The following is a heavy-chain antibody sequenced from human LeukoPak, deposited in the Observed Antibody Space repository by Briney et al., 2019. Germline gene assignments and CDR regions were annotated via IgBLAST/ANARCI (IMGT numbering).Heavy chain of an antibody. CDR1: GGSFSGYY. D-gene: IGHD3-10*01. Sequence: SETLSLTCAVYGGSFSGYYWSWIRQPPGKGLEWIGEINHSGSTNYNPSLKSRVTISVDTSKNQFSLKLSSVTAADTAVYYCARIRYGSGIHWGQGTLVTVSS. V-gene: IGHV4-34*01. CDR3: ARIRYGSGIH. CDR2: INHSGST. J-gene: IGHJ4*02.